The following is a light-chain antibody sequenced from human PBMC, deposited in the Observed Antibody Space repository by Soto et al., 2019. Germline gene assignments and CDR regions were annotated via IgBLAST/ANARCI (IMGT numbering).Light chain of an antibody. CDR3: QSYDSSLSASV. V-gene: IGLV1-40*01. CDR2: ANS. CDR1: SSNIGSNT. Sequence: QSVLTQPPSASGTPGQRVTISCSGGSSNIGSNTVNWYQQLPGTAPKLFIYANSDRPSRVPDRFSGSKSGTSASLAITGLQAEDEADYYCQSYDSSLSASVFGGGTKLTVL. J-gene: IGLJ2*01.